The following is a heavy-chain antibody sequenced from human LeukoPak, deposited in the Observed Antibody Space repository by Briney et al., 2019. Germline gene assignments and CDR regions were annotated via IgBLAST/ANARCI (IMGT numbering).Heavy chain of an antibody. Sequence: GRSLRLSCAASGFIFSDSTMHWVRQAPGKGLEWVAAASFHGSNTYYADSMKGRFTISRDNSKNTLYLQMNGLRAEDTAVYYCARDGYSAEYFQHWGQGTLVTVSS. J-gene: IGHJ1*01. V-gene: IGHV3-30*14. CDR3: ARDGYSAEYFQH. D-gene: IGHD5-24*01. CDR1: GFIFSDST. CDR2: ASFHGSNT.